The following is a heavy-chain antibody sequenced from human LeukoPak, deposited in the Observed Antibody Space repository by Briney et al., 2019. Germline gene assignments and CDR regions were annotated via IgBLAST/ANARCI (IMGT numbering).Heavy chain of an antibody. D-gene: IGHD6-19*01. V-gene: IGHV4-34*01. CDR1: GGSFSGYY. CDR2: INHSGST. CDR3: ARVRYSSGWYNR. J-gene: IGHJ5*02. Sequence: SETLSLTCAVYGGSFSGYYWSWIRQPPGKGLEWIGEINHSGSTNYNPFLKSRVTISVDTSKNQFSLKLSSVTAADTAVYYCARVRYSSGWYNRWGQGTLVTVSS.